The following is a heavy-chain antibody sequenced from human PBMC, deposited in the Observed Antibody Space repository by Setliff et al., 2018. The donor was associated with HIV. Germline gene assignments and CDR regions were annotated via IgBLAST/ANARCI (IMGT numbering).Heavy chain of an antibody. D-gene: IGHD3-10*01. CDR2: LYYSGST. Sequence: PSETLSLTCTVSGGSISSGGYYWSWIRQHPGKGLEWIGYLYYSGSTYYNPSLKSRVTISVDTSKNQFSLKLSSVTAADTAVYYCARGLNYYGSGSYLPLGYWGQGTLVTVSS. J-gene: IGHJ4*02. V-gene: IGHV4-31*03. CDR3: ARGLNYYGSGSYLPLGY. CDR1: GGSISSGGYY.